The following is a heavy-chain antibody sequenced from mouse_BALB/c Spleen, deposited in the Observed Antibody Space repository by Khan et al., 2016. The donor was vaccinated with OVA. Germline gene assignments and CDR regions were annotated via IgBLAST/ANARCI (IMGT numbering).Heavy chain of an antibody. D-gene: IGHD1-1*01. CDR1: GYTFTTYW. CDR2: ILPGSGRT. J-gene: IGHJ3*01. Sequence: QVQLQQSGAELMKPGASVKISCTATGYTFTTYWVAWVKQRPGHGLEWIGEILPGSGRTNYNEKFKGKATFTADTSSNTAFMQLSSLTSEDSAVSSGERGNYYGRSYGFAYWGQGTLVTVSA. V-gene: IGHV1-9*01. CDR3: ERGNYYGRSYGFAY.